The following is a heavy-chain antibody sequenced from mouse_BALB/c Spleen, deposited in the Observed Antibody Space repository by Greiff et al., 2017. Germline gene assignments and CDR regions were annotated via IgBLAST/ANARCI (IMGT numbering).Heavy chain of an antibody. Sequence: EVQGVESGGGLVKPGGSLKLSCAASGFTFSSYAMSWVRQSPEKRLEWVAEISSGGSYTYYPDTVTGRFTISRDNAKNTLYLEMSSLRSEDTAMYYCARRRYEGYAMDYWGQGTSVTVSS. V-gene: IGHV5-9-4*01. J-gene: IGHJ4*01. CDR1: GFTFSSYA. CDR2: ISSGGSYT. CDR3: ARRRYEGYAMDY. D-gene: IGHD2-14*01.